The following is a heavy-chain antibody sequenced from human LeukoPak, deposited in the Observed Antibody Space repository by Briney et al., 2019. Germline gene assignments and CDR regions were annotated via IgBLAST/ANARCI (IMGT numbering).Heavy chain of an antibody. Sequence: PSETLSLTCTVSGTSITRTYWSWIWQPPGRGLESVGYVYDTGDTNYNPSLKSRVTMSLDTSKNQFSLTLSSVTAADTAVYYCARRGTSGNYQMLHFDSWGQGILVTVSS. V-gene: IGHV4-59*08. CDR1: GTSITRTY. D-gene: IGHD1-7*01. J-gene: IGHJ4*02. CDR2: VYDTGDT. CDR3: ARRGTSGNYQMLHFDS.